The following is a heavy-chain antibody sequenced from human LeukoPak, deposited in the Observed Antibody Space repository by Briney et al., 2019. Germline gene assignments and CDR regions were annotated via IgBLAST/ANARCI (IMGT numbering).Heavy chain of an antibody. D-gene: IGHD6-13*01. CDR2: ISAYNGNT. V-gene: IGHV1-18*01. Sequence: ASVKVSCKASGYTFTSYGISWVRQAPGQGLEWMGWISAYNGNTNYAQKLQGRVTMTTDTSTSTAYMELRSLRSDDTAVYYCATSSRTYSSTDYWGQGTLVTVSS. J-gene: IGHJ4*02. CDR1: GYTFTSYG. CDR3: ATSSRTYSSTDY.